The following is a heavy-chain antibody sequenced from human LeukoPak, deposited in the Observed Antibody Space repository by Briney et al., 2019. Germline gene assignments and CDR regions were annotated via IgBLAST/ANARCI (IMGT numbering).Heavy chain of an antibody. Sequence: SETLSLTCSVSGGSISSRSYYWGWIRQPPGKGLEWIGSIYYSGSTYYNPSLKSRVTISVDMSKKQFSLKLSSVTAADTAVYYCARNRPGVSGYYGLDAFDIWGQGTMVTVSP. D-gene: IGHD3-3*01. J-gene: IGHJ3*02. CDR1: GGSISSRSYY. CDR3: ARNRPGVSGYYGLDAFDI. V-gene: IGHV4-39*07. CDR2: IYYSGST.